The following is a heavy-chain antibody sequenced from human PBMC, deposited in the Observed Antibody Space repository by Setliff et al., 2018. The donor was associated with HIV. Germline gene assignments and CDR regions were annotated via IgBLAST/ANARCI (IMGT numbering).Heavy chain of an antibody. CDR1: GYTFTSYA. D-gene: IGHD6-13*01. CDR3: ARQRGIDTYFYSYYYMDV. V-gene: IGHV1-3*01. J-gene: IGHJ6*03. CDR2: INAGNGNT. Sequence: ASVKVSCKASGYTFTSYAMHWVRQAPGQRLEWMGWINAGNGNTKYSQKFQGRVTITRDTSASTAYMELSSLRSEDTAVYYCARQRGIDTYFYSYYYMDVWGKGTTVTVSS.